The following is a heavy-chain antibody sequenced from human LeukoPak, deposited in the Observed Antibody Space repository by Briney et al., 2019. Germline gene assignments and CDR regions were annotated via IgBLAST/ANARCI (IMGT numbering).Heavy chain of an antibody. CDR2: IYTSGSI. CDR3: ARASDPFWSGYSDY. Sequence: SETQSLTCTVSGGSISSYYWSWIRQPAGKGLEWIGRIYTSGSINYNPSLKSRVTMSVDTSKNQFSLKLSSVTAADTAVYYCARASDPFWSGYSDYWGQGTLVTVSS. V-gene: IGHV4-4*07. J-gene: IGHJ4*02. CDR1: GGSISSYY. D-gene: IGHD3-3*01.